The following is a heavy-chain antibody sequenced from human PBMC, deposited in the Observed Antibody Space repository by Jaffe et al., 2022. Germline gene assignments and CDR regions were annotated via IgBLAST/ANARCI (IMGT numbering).Heavy chain of an antibody. D-gene: IGHD2-15*01. Sequence: EVQVVESGGGLVQPGGSLRLSCAASGFTFSSYWMHWVRQAPGKGLVWVSRINSDGSSTSYADSVKGRFTISRDNAKNTLYLQMNSLRAEDTAVYYCASGYCSGGSCYSWDRLDYWGQGTLVTVSS. J-gene: IGHJ4*02. CDR3: ASGYCSGGSCYSWDRLDY. CDR2: INSDGSST. V-gene: IGHV3-74*01. CDR1: GFTFSSYW.